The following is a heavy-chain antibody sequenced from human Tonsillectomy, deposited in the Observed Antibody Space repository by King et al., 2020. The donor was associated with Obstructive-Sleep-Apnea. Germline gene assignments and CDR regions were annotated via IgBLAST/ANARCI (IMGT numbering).Heavy chain of an antibody. J-gene: IGHJ3*02. V-gene: IGHV1-46*01. CDR2: INPSGGST. CDR1: GYTFTSYY. Sequence: VQLVESGAEVKKPGASVKVSCKASGYTFTSYYMHWVRQAPGQGLEWMGIINPSGGSTSYAQKFQGRVNMTRDTSTSTVYMELSSLRSEDTAVYYCARVGNYYDSSGYYYAFDIWGQGTMVTVSS. CDR3: ARVGNYYDSSGYYYAFDI. D-gene: IGHD3-22*01.